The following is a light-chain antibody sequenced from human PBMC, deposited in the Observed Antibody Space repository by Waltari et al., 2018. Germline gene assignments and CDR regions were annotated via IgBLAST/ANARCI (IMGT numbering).Light chain of an antibody. J-gene: IGLJ2*01. CDR1: RNDVGVYNY. CDR3: SSYTNTNTIV. CDR2: DVS. Sequence: QSALTQPASVSGSPGQSLTISCTGTRNDVGVYNYVSWYQHLPGRAPKLIIYDVSRWPSGVSNRFSGSKSGNTASLTISGLQAEDEADYYCSSYTNTNTIVFGGGTKVTVL. V-gene: IGLV2-14*03.